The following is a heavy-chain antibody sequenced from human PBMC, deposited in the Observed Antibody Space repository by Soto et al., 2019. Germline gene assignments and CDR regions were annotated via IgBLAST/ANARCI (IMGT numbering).Heavy chain of an antibody. D-gene: IGHD2-8*01. V-gene: IGHV1-3*01. Sequence: ASVKVSCKASGYTFSTYAMHWVRQAPGQSLEWMGWLNGGTGQTRYSQKFQDWVTMTTDTSISTASMELTRLTSDDTAIYYCARGDSTDCSNGVCSFFYNHNMDVWGQGTTVTVSS. CDR1: GYTFSTYA. CDR2: LNGGTGQT. J-gene: IGHJ6*02. CDR3: ARGDSTDCSNGVCSFFYNHNMDV.